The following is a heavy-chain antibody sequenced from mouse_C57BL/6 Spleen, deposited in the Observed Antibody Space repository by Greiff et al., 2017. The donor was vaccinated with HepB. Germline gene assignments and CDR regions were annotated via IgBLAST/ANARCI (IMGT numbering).Heavy chain of an antibody. D-gene: IGHD2-3*01. CDR3: AREIYDGYYGWFAY. V-gene: IGHV5-17*01. Sequence: EVQVVESGGGLVKPGGSLKLSCAASGFTFSDYGMHWVRQAPEKGLEWVAYISSGSSTIYYADTVKGRFTISRDNAKNTLFLQMTSLRSEDTAMYYCAREIYDGYYGWFAYWGQGTLVTVSA. J-gene: IGHJ3*01. CDR2: ISSGSSTI. CDR1: GFTFSDYG.